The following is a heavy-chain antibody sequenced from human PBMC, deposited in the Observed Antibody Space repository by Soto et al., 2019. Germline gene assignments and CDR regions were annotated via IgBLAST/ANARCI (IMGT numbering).Heavy chain of an antibody. CDR2: ISNDGNKR. V-gene: IGHV3-30*03. Sequence: QVQLVESGGGLIQPGRSLELSCAASGFTLATYSMHWVRQTSDQGLEWVAAISNDGNKRYYADSVEGRFTISRDNSKSSLYLQTDSLRREDSAVYYCALRGGNYEEPECSYHIYGSEFWGQGTTVSVSS. J-gene: IGHJ6*02. CDR1: GFTLATYS. D-gene: IGHD4-4*01. CDR3: ALRGGNYEEPECSYHIYGSEF.